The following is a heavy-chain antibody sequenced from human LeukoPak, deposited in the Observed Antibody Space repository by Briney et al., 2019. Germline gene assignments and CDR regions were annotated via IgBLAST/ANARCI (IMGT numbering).Heavy chain of an antibody. J-gene: IGHJ6*02. Sequence: GGSLRLSCAASGFTFSSYAMSSVRQAPGKGLEWVSAISGSGGSTYYADSVKGRFTISRDNSKNTLYLQMNSLRAEDTAVYYCAKFPSPHCSSTSCYAQPYYYYYGMGVWGQGTTVTVSS. D-gene: IGHD2-2*01. CDR1: GFTFSSYA. CDR3: AKFPSPHCSSTSCYAQPYYYYYGMGV. CDR2: ISGSGGST. V-gene: IGHV3-23*01.